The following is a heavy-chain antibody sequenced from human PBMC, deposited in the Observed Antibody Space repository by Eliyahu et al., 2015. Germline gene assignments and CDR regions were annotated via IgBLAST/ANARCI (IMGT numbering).Heavy chain of an antibody. Sequence: QITLKESGPTLVKPTQTLTLTCTFSGFSLXXIGVGVGWIRXPPGKALEWLALIYWNDDKRYSPSLKSRLTITKDTSKNQVVLALTDMDPVDTATYYCAHTPDGYNYPSFDSWGQGTLVTVSS. CDR3: AHTPDGYNYPSFDS. V-gene: IGHV2-5*01. J-gene: IGHJ4*02. CDR1: GFSLXXIGVG. D-gene: IGHD5-24*01. CDR2: IYWNDDK.